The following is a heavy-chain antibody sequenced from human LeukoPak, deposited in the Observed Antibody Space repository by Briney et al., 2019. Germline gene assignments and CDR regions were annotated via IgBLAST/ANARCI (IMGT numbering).Heavy chain of an antibody. J-gene: IGHJ5*02. CDR1: GGSISSGDYY. CDR2: TYYSGST. V-gene: IGHV4-30-4*01. Sequence: PSETLSLTCTVSGGSISSGDYYWSWIRQPPGKGLEWIGYTYYSGSTYYNPSLKSRATISVDTSKNQFSLKLTSVTAADTAVYYCARPYYYDSRIDPWGQGTLVTVSS. D-gene: IGHD3-22*01. CDR3: ARPYYYDSRIDP.